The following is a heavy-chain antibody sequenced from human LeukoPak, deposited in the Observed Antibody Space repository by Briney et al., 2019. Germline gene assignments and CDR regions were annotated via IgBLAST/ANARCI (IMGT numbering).Heavy chain of an antibody. J-gene: IGHJ4*02. CDR2: IYYSGST. Sequence: SETLSLTCTVSGGSISSCGYYWSWIRQHPGKALGWIGYIYYSGSTYYNPSLKSRVTISVDTSKSQFSLKLSSVTAADTAVYYCARDIRITGTAYFDYWGQGTLVTVSS. CDR3: ARDIRITGTAYFDY. V-gene: IGHV4-31*03. D-gene: IGHD1-7*01. CDR1: GGSISSCGYY.